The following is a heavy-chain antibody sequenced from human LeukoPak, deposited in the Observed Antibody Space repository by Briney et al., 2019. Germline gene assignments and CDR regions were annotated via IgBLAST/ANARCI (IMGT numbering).Heavy chain of an antibody. Sequence: GRSLRLSCAASGFTFSSYGMHWVRQAPGEGPEWVALASSDGSDKQYAASVKGRFTISRDDSKNTLYLEMNTLKDEDTAVYYCARAHSASWYAAYWGHGTRVTVSS. CDR2: ASSDGSDK. D-gene: IGHD2-2*01. CDR3: ARAHSASWYAAY. CDR1: GFTFSSYG. J-gene: IGHJ4*03. V-gene: IGHV3-30*12.